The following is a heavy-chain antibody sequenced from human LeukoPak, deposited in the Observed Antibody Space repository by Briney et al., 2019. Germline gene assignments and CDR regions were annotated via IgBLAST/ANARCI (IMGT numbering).Heavy chain of an antibody. CDR1: GGSISSYH. CDR2: IHYSGST. J-gene: IGHJ4*02. Sequence: SETLSLTCTVSGGSISSYHWSWIRQPPGKGLEWIGYIHYSGSTNYNPSLKSRVTISEDTSKSQFSLKLSSVTAADTGVYYCARLANWAQDDYWGQGALVTVSS. D-gene: IGHD7-27*01. CDR3: ARLANWAQDDY. V-gene: IGHV4-59*08.